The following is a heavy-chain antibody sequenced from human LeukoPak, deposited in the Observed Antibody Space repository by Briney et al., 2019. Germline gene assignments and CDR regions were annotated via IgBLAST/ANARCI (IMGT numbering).Heavy chain of an antibody. CDR3: ARGGIYYYDSSGPSEGY. Sequence: GGSLRLSCAASGFTFSSYSMNWVRQAPGKGLEWGSSISSSSSYIYYADSVKGRFTISRDNAKNSLYLQMNSLRAEDTAVYYCARGGIYYYDSSGPSEGYWGQGTLVTVSS. CDR2: ISSSSSYI. D-gene: IGHD3-22*01. CDR1: GFTFSSYS. V-gene: IGHV3-21*01. J-gene: IGHJ4*02.